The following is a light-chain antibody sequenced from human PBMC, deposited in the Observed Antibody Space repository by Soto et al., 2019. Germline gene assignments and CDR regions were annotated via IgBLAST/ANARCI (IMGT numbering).Light chain of an antibody. V-gene: IGKV1-39*01. J-gene: IGKJ1*01. CDR3: QQSYYTPT. CDR2: DIS. CDR1: QTISSW. Sequence: DIQMTQSPSSLSASVGYRFTITGRASQTISSWLAWYQQTPGKAPNLLIYDISTLQSGVPSRFSGSGSGTDFTLTISRLQHEDFATYYCQQSYYTPTFGQGTKVDIK.